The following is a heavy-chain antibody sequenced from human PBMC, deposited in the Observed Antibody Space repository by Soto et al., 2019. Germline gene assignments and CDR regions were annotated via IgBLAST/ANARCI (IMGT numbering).Heavy chain of an antibody. CDR1: GFSLSTTRVA. D-gene: IGHD6-19*01. Sequence: SGPTLVNPTQTLTLTCTFSGFSLSTTRVAVGWIRQPPGKALEWLALIYWDDDKRYSPFLKSRLTITKDTSKNQVVLTMTNMDPVDTATYYCAHSVVAGLGYYFDYWGQGTLITVSS. J-gene: IGHJ4*02. CDR3: AHSVVAGLGYYFDY. CDR2: IYWDDDK. V-gene: IGHV2-5*02.